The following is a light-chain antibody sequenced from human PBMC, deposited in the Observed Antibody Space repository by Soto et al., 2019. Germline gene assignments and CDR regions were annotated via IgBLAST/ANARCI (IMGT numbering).Light chain of an antibody. Sequence: DIQMTQSPSSLSASVGDRVTITCQASQDISNYLNWYQQKPGKAPKLLIYDASNLETGVPSRFTARGSGTDFTFTISSLQPEDIPTYYCQQYDNLPYTFGQGTKLEIK. CDR2: DAS. V-gene: IGKV1-33*01. J-gene: IGKJ2*01. CDR1: QDISNY. CDR3: QQYDNLPYT.